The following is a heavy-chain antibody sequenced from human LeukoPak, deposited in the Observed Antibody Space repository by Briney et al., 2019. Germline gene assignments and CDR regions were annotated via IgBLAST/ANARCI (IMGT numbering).Heavy chain of an antibody. CDR1: GYTFTSYG. CDR3: AREVITYYDFWSGYCCDAFDI. CDR2: ISAYNGNT. Sequence: ASVKVSCKASGYTFTSYGISWVRQAPGQGLEWMGWISAYNGNTNYAQKLQGRVTMTTDTSTSTAYMELRSLRSDDTAVYYCAREVITYYDFWSGYCCDAFDIWAKGQWSPSLQ. D-gene: IGHD3-3*01. V-gene: IGHV1-18*01. J-gene: IGHJ3*02.